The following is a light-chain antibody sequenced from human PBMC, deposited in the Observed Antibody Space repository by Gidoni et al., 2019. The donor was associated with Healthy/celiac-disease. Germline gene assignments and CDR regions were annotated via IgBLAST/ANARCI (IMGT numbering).Light chain of an antibody. J-gene: IGKJ4*01. Sequence: DIQMTQSPSSLSASVGDRVTITCRASQSISSYLNWYQQKPGKAPKLLIYAASSLQSGVPSRLSGSGSGTDFTLTISSLQPEDFATDYCQQSYSTLTFGGGTKVEIK. CDR3: QQSYSTLT. CDR1: QSISSY. V-gene: IGKV1-39*01. CDR2: AAS.